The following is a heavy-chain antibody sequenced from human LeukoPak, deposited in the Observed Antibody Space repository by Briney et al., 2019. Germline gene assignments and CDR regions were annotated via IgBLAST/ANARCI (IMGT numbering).Heavy chain of an antibody. CDR3: AKDLRYCSGSTCYAYYFYGMDV. CDR2: ISGSGTNT. CDR1: GFTFSSYA. D-gene: IGHD2-2*01. V-gene: IGHV3-23*01. Sequence: GGSLRLSCAASGFTFSSYAMSWVRQAPGKGLEWVSAISGSGTNTYYADSVKGRFTISRDNSKTTLYLQMNSLRAEDTAIYYCAKDLRYCSGSTCYAYYFYGMDVWGQGTTVTVSS. J-gene: IGHJ6*02.